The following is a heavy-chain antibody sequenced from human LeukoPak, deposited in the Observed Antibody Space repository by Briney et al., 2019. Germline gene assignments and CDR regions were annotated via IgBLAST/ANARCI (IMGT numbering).Heavy chain of an antibody. CDR2: ISPNSGGT. Sequence: ASVKVSCKASGYTFTGYYMHWVRQAPGQGLEWMGWISPNSGGTNYAQKFQGRVTMTRDTSISTAYMELSRLRSDDTAVYYCARGPYYYDSSGYYYYYWGQGTLVTVSS. V-gene: IGHV1-2*02. CDR1: GYTFTGYY. J-gene: IGHJ4*02. CDR3: ARGPYYYDSSGYYYYY. D-gene: IGHD3-22*01.